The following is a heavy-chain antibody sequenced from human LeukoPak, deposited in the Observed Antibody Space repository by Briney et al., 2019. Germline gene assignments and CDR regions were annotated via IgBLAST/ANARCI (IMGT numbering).Heavy chain of an antibody. CDR1: GDRVSSNGAS. CDR2: TYYRSQQWHS. Sequence: PSQTLSLTCAISGDRVSSNGASWNWIRQSPSRGLEWLGRTYYRSQQWHSDYAPSVKGRITLNPDTSKNQFSLQLNSMSPGHTAVYYCRSETDFGVVTNWGQGTLVTVSS. CDR3: RSETDFGVVTN. D-gene: IGHD3-3*01. J-gene: IGHJ4*02. V-gene: IGHV6-1*01.